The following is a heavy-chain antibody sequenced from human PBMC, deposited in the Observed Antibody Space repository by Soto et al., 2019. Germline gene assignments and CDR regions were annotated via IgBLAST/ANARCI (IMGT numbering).Heavy chain of an antibody. J-gene: IGHJ3*02. CDR1: GGTFSSYA. CDR2: IIPIFGTA. V-gene: IGHV1-69*01. CDR3: ARAPRPDYDFWSGQDDAFDI. Sequence: QVQLVQFGAEVKKPGSSVKVSCKASGGTFSSYAISWVRQAPGQGLEWMGGIIPIFGTANYAQKFQGRVTITADESTSTAYMELSSLRSEDTAVYYCARAPRPDYDFWSGQDDAFDIWGQGTMVTVSS. D-gene: IGHD3-3*01.